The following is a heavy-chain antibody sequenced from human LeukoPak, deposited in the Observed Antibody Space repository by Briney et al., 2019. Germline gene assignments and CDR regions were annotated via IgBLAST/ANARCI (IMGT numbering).Heavy chain of an antibody. CDR3: ARGEHGRYFDWLSIDY. D-gene: IGHD3-9*01. Sequence: GGSLRLSCAASGFTFSSYSMNWVRRAPGKGLEWVSSISSISSYIYYADSVKGRFTISRDNAKNSLYLQMNSLRAEDTAVYYCARGEHGRYFDWLSIDYWGQGTLVTVSS. V-gene: IGHV3-21*01. CDR1: GFTFSSYS. CDR2: ISSISSYI. J-gene: IGHJ4*02.